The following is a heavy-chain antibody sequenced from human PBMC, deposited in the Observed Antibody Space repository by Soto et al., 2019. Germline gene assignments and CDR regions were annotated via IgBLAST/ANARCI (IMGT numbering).Heavy chain of an antibody. CDR2: ITGSGDTT. CDR3: ALWEHWVSNSYFYVLDV. Sequence: EGQLLESGGGLVQPGGSPRLSCTASGFTFSTSGMNWVRPAPGKGLQWVSTITGSGDTTYYADSVKGRFTISRDNSKNTLYLQMNGLRVEDPAVYFCALWEHWVSNSYFYVLDVWGQGTTVTVSS. CDR1: GFTFSTSG. J-gene: IGHJ6*02. V-gene: IGHV3-23*01. D-gene: IGHD1-26*01.